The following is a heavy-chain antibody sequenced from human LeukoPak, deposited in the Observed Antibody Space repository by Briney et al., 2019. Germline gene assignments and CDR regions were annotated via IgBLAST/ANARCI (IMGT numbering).Heavy chain of an antibody. CDR2: ISWNSGTL. J-gene: IGHJ6*04. D-gene: IGHD3-10*02. CDR1: GFRFDDYA. Sequence: PGRSLRLSCAASGFRFDDYAMHWVRQAPGKGLEWVSGISWNSGTLAYADSVKGRFTISRDNAKNSLYLQMNSLRAEDTAVYYCAELGITMIGGVWGKGTTVTISS. V-gene: IGHV3-9*01. CDR3: AELGITMIGGV.